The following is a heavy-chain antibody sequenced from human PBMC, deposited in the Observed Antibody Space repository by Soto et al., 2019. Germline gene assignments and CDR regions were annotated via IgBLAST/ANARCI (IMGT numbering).Heavy chain of an antibody. CDR2: ISSSDSTI. J-gene: IGHJ6*02. Sequence: GGSLRLSCAASGFTFTSYSMNWVRQAPGKGLEWVSYISSSDSTIYYADSVKGRFTISRDNAKSSVYLQMNSLRDEDTAVYYCVREVEGYCSSTSCVCYPMDVWGQGTTVTVSS. CDR1: GFTFTSYS. V-gene: IGHV3-48*02. CDR3: VREVEGYCSSTSCVCYPMDV. D-gene: IGHD2-2*01.